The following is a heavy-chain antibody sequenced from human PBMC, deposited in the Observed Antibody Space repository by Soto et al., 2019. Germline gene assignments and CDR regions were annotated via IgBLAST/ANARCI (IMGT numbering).Heavy chain of an antibody. Sequence: QLQLQESGSGLVKPSQTLSLTCTVSGVSITSGGHPWNWIRQPPGKGLEWIGYSFHNGNTFYNPSFASRVLISVYRFKNQFSLKLTSVTAADTAMYFCARGVNFYGSGSYGSEYWFDPWGQGTLVTVSS. CDR2: SFHNGNT. D-gene: IGHD3-10*01. CDR3: ARGVNFYGSGSYGSEYWFDP. V-gene: IGHV4-30-2*01. J-gene: IGHJ5*02. CDR1: GVSITSGGHP.